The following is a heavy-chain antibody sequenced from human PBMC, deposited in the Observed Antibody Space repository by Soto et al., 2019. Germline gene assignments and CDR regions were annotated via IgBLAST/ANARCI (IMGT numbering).Heavy chain of an antibody. CDR2: ISGYNGHT. V-gene: IGHV1-18*01. J-gene: IGHJ6*02. CDR3: AREGEMPYYYSGLDV. Sequence: QVQLVQSGAEVRKPGASVKVSCKASGYTFTTYGISWVRQAPGHGLEWMGWISGYNGHTKYAQKFQGRVTMTTDTSTSTVYMDLRSLRSDDTAVYYCAREGEMPYYYSGLDVWGQGTTVNVSS. D-gene: IGHD3-16*01. CDR1: GYTFTTYG.